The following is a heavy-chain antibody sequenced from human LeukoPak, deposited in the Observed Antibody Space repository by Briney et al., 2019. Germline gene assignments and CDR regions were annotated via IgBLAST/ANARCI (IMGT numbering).Heavy chain of an antibody. J-gene: IGHJ6*03. Sequence: GGSLRLSCAASGFTFSSYAMHWVRQAPGKGLEWVAVISYDGSNKYYADSVKGRFTISRDNSKNTLYLQMNSLRAEDTAVYYCARAGAGSYAFWSGYYTIKRFYYYYMDVWGKGTTVTVSS. CDR2: ISYDGSNK. V-gene: IGHV3-30*04. D-gene: IGHD3-3*01. CDR1: GFTFSSYA. CDR3: ARAGAGSYAFWSGYYTIKRFYYYYMDV.